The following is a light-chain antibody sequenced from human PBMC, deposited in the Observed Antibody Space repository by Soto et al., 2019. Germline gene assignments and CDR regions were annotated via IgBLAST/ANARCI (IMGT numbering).Light chain of an antibody. CDR1: QSVSSS. CDR2: GAS. J-gene: IGKJ5*01. Sequence: EIVLTQSPGTLSLSPWERATLSCRASQSVSSSYVAWYQRKRGQAPRLLIYGASTRATGTPARISGSGSGTEFTLTISSLQSEDSAVYYCQQYNNWPLITFGQGTRLEIK. CDR3: QQYNNWPLIT. V-gene: IGKV3-15*01.